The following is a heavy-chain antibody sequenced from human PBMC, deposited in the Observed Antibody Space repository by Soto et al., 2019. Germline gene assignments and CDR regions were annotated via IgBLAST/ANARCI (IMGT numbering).Heavy chain of an antibody. CDR2: IDPSDSYT. J-gene: IGHJ6*02. CDR3: ARQGYCGGDCYLGAYYYGMDV. D-gene: IGHD2-21*02. V-gene: IGHV5-10-1*01. CDR1: GYSFTSYW. Sequence: GESLKISCKGSGYSFTSYWVSWVRQMPGKGLEWMGRIDPSDSYTNYSPSFQGHVTISADKSISTAYLQWGSLKASDTAMYYCARQGYCGGDCYLGAYYYGMDVWGQGTTVTVSS.